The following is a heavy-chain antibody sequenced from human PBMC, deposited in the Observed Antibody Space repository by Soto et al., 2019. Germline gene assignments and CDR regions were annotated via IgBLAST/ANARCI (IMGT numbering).Heavy chain of an antibody. CDR3: ARGGGSYSRAFDY. D-gene: IGHD1-26*01. CDR1: GGSFSGYY. V-gene: IGHV4-34*01. CDR2: ITHTGDT. J-gene: IGHJ4*02. Sequence: QVQLQQWGAGLLKPSETLSLTCAVYGGSFSGYYWSWIRQSPGQGLEWIAEITHTGDTNYNPSLKSRVTISVDASKSQFTLKLSSVTAADTAVLYCARGGGSYSRAFDYWGQGTLVTVSS.